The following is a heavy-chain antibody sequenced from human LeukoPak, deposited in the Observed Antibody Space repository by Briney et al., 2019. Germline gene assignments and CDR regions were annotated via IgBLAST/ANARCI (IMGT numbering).Heavy chain of an antibody. CDR3: ARGTPGHCAGGNCYSLDN. Sequence: SGGSLRLSCAASGFTFNTDFMNWVRQAPGKGLEWVAFISSSDNIIYYAVSVKGRFTISRDNAKNALYLQMNSLRAEDTAVYYCARGTPGHCAGGNCYSLDNWGQGTLVTVSS. D-gene: IGHD2-21*02. J-gene: IGHJ4*02. CDR1: GFTFNTDF. V-gene: IGHV3-48*04. CDR2: ISSSDNII.